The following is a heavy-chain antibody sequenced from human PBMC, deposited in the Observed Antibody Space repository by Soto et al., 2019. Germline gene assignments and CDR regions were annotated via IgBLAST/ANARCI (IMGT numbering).Heavy chain of an antibody. CDR1: GFTFDDYA. J-gene: IGHJ4*02. CDR3: AKDLGVTMVRGVAGYDY. CDR2: ISWNSGSI. V-gene: IGHV3-9*01. Sequence: GGSLRLSCAASGFTFDDYAMHWVRQAPGKGLEWVSGISWNSGSIGYADSVKGRFTISRDNAKNSLYLQMNSLRAEDTALYYCAKDLGVTMVRGVAGYDYWGQGTLVTVSS. D-gene: IGHD3-10*01.